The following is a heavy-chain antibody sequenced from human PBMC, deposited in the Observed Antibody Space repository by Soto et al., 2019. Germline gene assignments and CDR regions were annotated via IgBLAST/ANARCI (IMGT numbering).Heavy chain of an antibody. J-gene: IGHJ2*01. CDR2: IIPIFGTA. CDR3: ARGVGVGATPYFDL. Sequence: SVKVSCKASGGTFSSYAFSWVRQAPGQGLEWMGGIIPIFGTANYAQKFQGRVTITADESTGTAYMELSSLRSEDTAVYYCARGVGVGATPYFDLWGRGTLVTVSS. V-gene: IGHV1-69*13. CDR1: GGTFSSYA. D-gene: IGHD1-26*01.